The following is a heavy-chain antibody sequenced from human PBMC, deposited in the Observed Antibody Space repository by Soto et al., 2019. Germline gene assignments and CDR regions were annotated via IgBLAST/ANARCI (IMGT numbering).Heavy chain of an antibody. J-gene: IGHJ6*04. Sequence: QVQLVQSGAEVKNPGASLKVSCQASGYTFTSYGITWVRQAPGQWLEWLGRISADNGNTNYAQKHQGRLTLTTDTPTSTAYMQLRSLSSDDNAVYYCASMGSSGYYARYGMDVFCNGTTVTVS. D-gene: IGHD3-22*01. V-gene: IGHV1-18*01. CDR1: GYTFTSYG. CDR2: ISADNGNT. CDR3: ASMGSSGYYARYGMDV.